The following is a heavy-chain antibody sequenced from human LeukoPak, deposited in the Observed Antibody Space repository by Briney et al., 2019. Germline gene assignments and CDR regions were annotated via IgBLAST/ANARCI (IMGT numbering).Heavy chain of an antibody. Sequence: PGGSLRLSCEVSGFTFSSYAMSWVRQAPGKGLEWVSAISGSGGSTYYADSVKGRFTISRDNSKNTLYLQMNSLRAEDTAVYYCAKDSLMHIVVVTEITAPDYWGQGTLVTVSS. V-gene: IGHV3-23*01. CDR3: AKDSLMHIVVVTEITAPDY. CDR2: ISGSGGST. CDR1: GFTFSSYA. J-gene: IGHJ4*02. D-gene: IGHD2-21*02.